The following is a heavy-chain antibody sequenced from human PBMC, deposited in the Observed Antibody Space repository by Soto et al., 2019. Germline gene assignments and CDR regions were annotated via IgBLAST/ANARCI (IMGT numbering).Heavy chain of an antibody. CDR3: AKSVTAPTTGYFDY. CDR1: GFTFSNYA. D-gene: IGHD6-25*01. J-gene: IGHJ4*02. CDR2: ISHSGGST. V-gene: IGHV3-23*01. Sequence: EVQLLESGGGLVQPGGSLRLSCAASGFTFSNYAMSWVRQAPGKGLEWVSAISHSGGSTYYAESVEGRFTISRDNSKNTLYMQMISLGAEEAAVYYSAKSVTAPTTGYFDYWGQGTLVTVSS.